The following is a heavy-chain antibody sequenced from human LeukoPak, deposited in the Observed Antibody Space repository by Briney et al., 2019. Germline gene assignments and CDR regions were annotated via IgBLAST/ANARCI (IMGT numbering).Heavy chain of an antibody. CDR1: GFTFSSYS. Sequence: GGSLRLSCAASGFTFSSYSMNWVRQAPGKGLEWVSSISSSSSYIYYADSVKGRFTISRDNSKNTLYLQMNSLRAEDTAVYYCARDKGTPYLSSFDYWGQGTLVTVSS. CDR3: ARDKGTPYLSSFDY. V-gene: IGHV3-21*01. D-gene: IGHD2-2*01. CDR2: ISSSSSYI. J-gene: IGHJ4*02.